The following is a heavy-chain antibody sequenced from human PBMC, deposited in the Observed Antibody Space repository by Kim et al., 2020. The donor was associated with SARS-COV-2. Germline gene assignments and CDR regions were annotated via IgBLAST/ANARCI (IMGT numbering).Heavy chain of an antibody. V-gene: IGHV3-30*04. J-gene: IGHJ5*02. CDR2: ISYDGSNK. D-gene: IGHD6-6*01. CDR1: GFTFSSYA. CDR3: ARPRLTDGWFDP. Sequence: GGSLRLSCAASGFTFSSYAMHWVRQAPGKGLEWVAVISYDGSNKYYADSVKGRFTISRDNSKNTLYLQMNSLRAEDTAVYYCARPRLTDGWFDPWGQGTLVTVSS.